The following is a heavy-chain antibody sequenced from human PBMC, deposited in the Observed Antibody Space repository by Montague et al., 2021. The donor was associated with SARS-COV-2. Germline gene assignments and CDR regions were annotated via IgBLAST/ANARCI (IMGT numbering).Heavy chain of an antibody. D-gene: IGHD3-22*01. CDR1: GDSVDSDC. CDR3: AREGRSSAYAMDY. CDR2: IHYTGST. V-gene: IGHV4-59*02. J-gene: IGHJ4*02. Sequence: SETLSLTCTVSGDSVDSDCWSWVRQPPGERLEWIGHIHYTGSTEYNPSLKSRASISADASKNSLSLSLASVTAADAAVYYCAREGRSSAYAMDYWGQGTLVTVSS.